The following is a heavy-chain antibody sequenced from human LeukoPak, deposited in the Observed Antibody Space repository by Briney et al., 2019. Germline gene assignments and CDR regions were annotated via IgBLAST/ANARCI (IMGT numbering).Heavy chain of an antibody. J-gene: IGHJ4*02. CDR2: INPAGSST. D-gene: IGHD1-26*01. V-gene: IGHV3-74*01. CDR3: ARGVRGSYGTDL. Sequence: GGSLRLSCAASGFTFSSDWMHWVRQAPGQGLVWVSRINPAGSSTNYADSVKGRFTISRDNAMNTLYLRLNSLRAEDTAVYYCARGVRGSYGTDLWGQGTLVTVS. CDR1: GFTFSSDW.